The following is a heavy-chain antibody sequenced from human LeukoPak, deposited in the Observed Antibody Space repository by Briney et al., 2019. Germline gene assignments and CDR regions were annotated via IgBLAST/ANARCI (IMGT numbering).Heavy chain of an antibody. CDR2: INSDGSST. V-gene: IGHV3-74*01. D-gene: IGHD6-13*01. CDR1: GFSVSSNY. Sequence: GGSLRLSCAASGFSVSSNYTSWVRQTPGEGLVWVSRINSDGSSTSYADSVKGRFTISRDNDKNTLYLQMNSLRAEDTAVYYCARGFGYSSSCGREFDYWGQGTLVTVSS. J-gene: IGHJ4*02. CDR3: ARGFGYSSSCGREFDY.